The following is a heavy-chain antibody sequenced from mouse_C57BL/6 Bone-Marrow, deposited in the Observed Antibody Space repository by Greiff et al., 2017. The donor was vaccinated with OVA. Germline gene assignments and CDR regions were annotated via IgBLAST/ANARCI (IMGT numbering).Heavy chain of an antibody. Sequence: DVQLQESGPGLVKPSQSLSLTCPVTGYSITSGYYWNWIRQFPGNKLEWMGYLSYDGSNNYNPSLKNRISITRDTSKNQFFLKLNSVTTEDTATYYCARGDLDYWGQGTSVTVSS. CDR3: ARGDLDY. CDR2: LSYDGSN. D-gene: IGHD3-3*01. V-gene: IGHV3-6*01. J-gene: IGHJ4*01. CDR1: GYSITSGYY.